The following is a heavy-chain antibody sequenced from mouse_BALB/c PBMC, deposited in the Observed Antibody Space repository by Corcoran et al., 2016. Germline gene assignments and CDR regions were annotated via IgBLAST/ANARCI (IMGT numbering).Heavy chain of an antibody. CDR2: INPRSRGT. V-gene: IGHV1-18*01. CDR1: GYTFTDYN. D-gene: IGHD1-1*01. Sequence: EVLLHQSVPELLMPGASVKITCKASGYTFTDYNMDWVKLSHGKSLEWIGDINPRSRGTIYNQTFEGRATLTVDKSSSTAYMELRSLTSEDTAVYYCERWGITTCDYWGQGTTVTVSS. CDR3: ERWGITTCDY. J-gene: IGHJ2*01.